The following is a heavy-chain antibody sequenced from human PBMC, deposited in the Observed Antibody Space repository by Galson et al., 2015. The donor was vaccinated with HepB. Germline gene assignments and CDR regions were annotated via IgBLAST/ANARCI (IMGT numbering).Heavy chain of an antibody. Sequence: SVKVSCKASGYTFTGYYMHWGRQAPGHGLEWMGRINPNSGGTNYAQKFQGRVTMTRDTSIRTAYMELSRLRSDDTAVYYCARDISSWYGLVYYGMDVWGQGTTVTVSS. V-gene: IGHV1-2*06. CDR1: GYTFTGYY. CDR3: ARDISSWYGLVYYGMDV. J-gene: IGHJ6*02. D-gene: IGHD6-13*01. CDR2: INPNSGGT.